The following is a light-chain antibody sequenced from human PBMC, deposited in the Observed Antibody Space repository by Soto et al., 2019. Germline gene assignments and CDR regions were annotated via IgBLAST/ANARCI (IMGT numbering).Light chain of an antibody. CDR3: CSYAGSSTLYV. CDR1: SSDVGSYNL. Sequence: QSVLAERPSVSGSPGQSITISGTGTSSDVGSYNLVSWYQQHPGKAPKLMIYEVSKRPSGVSNRFSGSKSGNTASLTISGLQAEDEADYSCCSYAGSSTLYVFGTGTQVTVL. J-gene: IGLJ1*01. CDR2: EVS. V-gene: IGLV2-23*02.